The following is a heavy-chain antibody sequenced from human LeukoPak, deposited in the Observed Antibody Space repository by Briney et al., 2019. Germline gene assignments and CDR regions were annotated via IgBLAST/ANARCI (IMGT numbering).Heavy chain of an antibody. D-gene: IGHD1-1*01. V-gene: IGHV3-23*01. CDR3: AKMNGYMDV. CDR1: GFTFSSSA. CDR2: ISGSGSGT. Sequence: AGGPLRLSCTASGFTFSSSAITWVRQAPGKGLEWVSGISGSGSGTYYADFVMGRFTISRDNSKNTMYLEMNSLRAEDTAVYYCAKMNGYMDVWGKGTTVTVSS. J-gene: IGHJ6*03.